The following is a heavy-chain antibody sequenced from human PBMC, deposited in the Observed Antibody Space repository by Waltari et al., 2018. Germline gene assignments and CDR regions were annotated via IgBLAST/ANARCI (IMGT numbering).Heavy chain of an antibody. CDR1: GYIFTSYD. V-gene: IGHV1-8*02. J-gene: IGHJ5*01. D-gene: IGHD2-2*01. CDR2: MNANSGHT. Sequence: QVQLVQSGAEVKKPGASVTVSCKASGYIFTSYDINWVRQATGQGLEWMGWMNANSGHTGYAQTFQGRITLTMNTSISTAYMELSSLRSDDTAVYYCARPQTISTSWLASWGQGTLVTVSS. CDR3: ARPQTISTSWLAS.